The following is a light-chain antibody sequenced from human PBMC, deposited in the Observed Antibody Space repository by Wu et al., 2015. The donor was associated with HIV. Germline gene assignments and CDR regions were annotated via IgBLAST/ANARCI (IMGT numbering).Light chain of an antibody. CDR1: QSVSSSY. CDR2: GAS. V-gene: IGKV3-20*01. CDR3: QQYGSSPT. Sequence: EIVLTQSPGTLSVSPGERATLSCRASQSVSSSYLAWYQQKPGQAPRLLIYGASSRATGIPDRFSGSGSGTDFTLTISRLEPEDFAVYYCQQYGSSPTFGPGTKVDIK. J-gene: IGKJ3*01.